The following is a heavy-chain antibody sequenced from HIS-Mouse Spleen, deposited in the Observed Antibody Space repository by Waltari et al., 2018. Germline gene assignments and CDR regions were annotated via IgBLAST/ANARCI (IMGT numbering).Heavy chain of an antibody. V-gene: IGHV3-30*03. CDR2: LPKDGSNK. CDR3: AREIPYSSSWYDWYFDL. J-gene: IGHJ2*01. CDR1: GFTFSSYG. Sequence: QVQLVESGGGVVQPGRSLRLSCAASGFTFSSYGMHWVRQAPGKGLEVLAVLPKDGSNKYYADSVKGRFTISRDNSKNTLYLQMNSLRAEDTAVYYCAREIPYSSSWYDWYFDLWGRGTLVTVSS. D-gene: IGHD6-13*01.